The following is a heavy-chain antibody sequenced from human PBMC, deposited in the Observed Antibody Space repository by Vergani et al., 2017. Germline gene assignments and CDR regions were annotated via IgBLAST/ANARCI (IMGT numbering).Heavy chain of an antibody. CDR1: GGSISSSSYY. CDR2: IYYSGST. D-gene: IGHD1-26*01. CDR3: ARDGVSGXYGN. J-gene: IGHJ4*02. V-gene: IGHV4-39*07. Sequence: QVQLQESGPGLVKPSETLSLTCTVSGGSISSSSYYWGWIRQPPGKGLEWIGSIYYSGSTYYNPSLKSRVTISVDTSKNQFSLKLSSVTAADTAVYYCARDGVSGXYGNWGQGTLVTVSS.